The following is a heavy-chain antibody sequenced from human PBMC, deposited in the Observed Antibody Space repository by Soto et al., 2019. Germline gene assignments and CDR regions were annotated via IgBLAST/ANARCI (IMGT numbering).Heavy chain of an antibody. CDR2: ISHDGNEK. Sequence: QVQLVESGGGVVQPGGSLILSCAASRFTLSNCDMHWVRQAPGRGLEWVAMISHDGNEKHYIDSVKGRFTISRDDSKNTLYLQMNSLRPEDTAVYYCAKDLYTSGWYNYFDPWGQGTLVTVSS. D-gene: IGHD6-19*01. V-gene: IGHV3-30*18. J-gene: IGHJ5*02. CDR1: RFTLSNCD. CDR3: AKDLYTSGWYNYFDP.